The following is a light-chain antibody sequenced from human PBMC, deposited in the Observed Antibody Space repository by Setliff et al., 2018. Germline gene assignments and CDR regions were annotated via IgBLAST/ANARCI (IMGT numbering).Light chain of an antibody. CDR2: YDS. CDR1: NIGGKS. J-gene: IGLJ1*01. Sequence: SYELTQPPSVPVAPGKTARITCGGNNIGGKSVNWYQQKPGQAPLLVIYYDSDRPSGIPERFFGSNSGNTATLTISRVEAGDEADYYCQVWDSGSEHYVFGTGTKVTVL. V-gene: IGLV3-21*04. CDR3: QVWDSGSEHYV.